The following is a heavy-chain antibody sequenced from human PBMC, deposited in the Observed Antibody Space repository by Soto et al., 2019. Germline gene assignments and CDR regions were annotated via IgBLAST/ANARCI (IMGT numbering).Heavy chain of an antibody. Sequence: SETLSLTCTVSGGSFSSYYWSWIRQPPGKGLEWIGHIYYSGRTNYNPSLKSRVTISGDTSKNQLSLKLSSVTAADTAVYYCARDYYYDSRGYPGAYYYGMDVWGQGTTVTVSS. D-gene: IGHD3-22*01. CDR1: GGSFSSYY. V-gene: IGHV4-59*01. CDR2: IYYSGRT. CDR3: ARDYYYDSRGYPGAYYYGMDV. J-gene: IGHJ6*02.